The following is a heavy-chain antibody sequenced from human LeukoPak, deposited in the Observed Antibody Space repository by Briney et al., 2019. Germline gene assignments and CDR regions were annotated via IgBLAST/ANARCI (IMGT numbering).Heavy chain of an antibody. CDR1: GGSISSYQ. D-gene: IGHD3-22*01. Sequence: SETLSLTCTVSGGSISSYQWSWIRQPPGKGLEWIGNIYDSGSANYNPSLKSRVVISVDTSKNQFSLNLTPVTAADTAVYYCAREGYYDRGGFDPWGQGTVVTVSS. J-gene: IGHJ5*02. CDR2: IYDSGSA. V-gene: IGHV4-59*01. CDR3: AREGYYDRGGFDP.